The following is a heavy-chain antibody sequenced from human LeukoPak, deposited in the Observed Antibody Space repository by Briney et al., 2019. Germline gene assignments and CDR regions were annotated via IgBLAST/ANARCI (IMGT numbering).Heavy chain of an antibody. CDR3: ARALYTYGGFDGFDY. Sequence: MSSETLSLTCTVSGGSISSYYWSWIRQHPGKGLEWIGYIYYSGTTYYNPSLKSRLTISVDTSKNQFSLELRSVTAADTAVYYCARALYTYGGFDGFDYWGQGTLVTVFS. CDR2: IYYSGTT. J-gene: IGHJ4*02. V-gene: IGHV4-59*06. CDR1: GGSISSYY. D-gene: IGHD5-18*01.